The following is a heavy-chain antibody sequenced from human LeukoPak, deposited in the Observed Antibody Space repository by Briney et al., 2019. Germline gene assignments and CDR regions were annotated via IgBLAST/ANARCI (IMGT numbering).Heavy chain of an antibody. CDR3: ARGGFWIQLWSYNWFDP. Sequence: NPSETLSLTCAVYGGSFSGYYWSWIRQPPGKGLEWIGEINHSGSTNYNPSLKSRVTISVDTSRNQFSLKLSSVTAADTAVYYCARGGFWIQLWSYNWFDPWGQGTLVTVSS. V-gene: IGHV4-34*01. J-gene: IGHJ5*02. CDR2: INHSGST. CDR1: GGSFSGYY. D-gene: IGHD5-18*01.